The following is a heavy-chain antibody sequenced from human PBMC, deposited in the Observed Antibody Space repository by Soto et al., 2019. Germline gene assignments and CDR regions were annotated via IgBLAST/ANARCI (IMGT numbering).Heavy chain of an antibody. J-gene: IGHJ4*02. D-gene: IGHD5-18*01. CDR2: ISYSGST. Sequence: QVQLQESGPGLVKPSETLSLTCTVSGGSISSYYWSWIRQSPGKGLEWIGYISYSGSTKYNPSLKSRVTISADTSKNQFYLKLSSVTAADTAVYYCARGRGDTAMAWYYWGQGTLVTVSS. V-gene: IGHV4-59*01. CDR1: GGSISSYY. CDR3: ARGRGDTAMAWYY.